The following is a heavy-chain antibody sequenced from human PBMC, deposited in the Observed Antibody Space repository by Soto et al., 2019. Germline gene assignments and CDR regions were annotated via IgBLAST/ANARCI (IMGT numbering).Heavy chain of an antibody. CDR3: TVGGAGHPFDY. V-gene: IGHV4-59*11. D-gene: IGHD3-16*01. CDR1: GVSITSHY. CDR2: IHYSGST. J-gene: IGHJ4*02. Sequence: SETLSLTCTVSGVSITSHYWTWIRQPPGKGLEWIGNIHYSGSTNYSPSLKGRVIISVDTSENQSSLKLSSVTTADTAVYYCTVGGAGHPFDYWGQGTLVTVS.